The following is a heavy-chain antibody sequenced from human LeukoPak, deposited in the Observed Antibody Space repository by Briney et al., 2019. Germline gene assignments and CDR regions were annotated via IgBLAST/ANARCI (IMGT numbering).Heavy chain of an antibody. Sequence: ASVKVSCKASGYSFFTYGISWVRQAPGQGLEWMGWISPYSDNTDYAQNLQDRVTMTTDTSTSTAYMELRSLRSDDTAVYYCARDQVEVAAIAGPIDYWGQGTLVTVSS. CDR3: ARDQVEVAAIAGPIDY. CDR2: ISPYSDNT. CDR1: GYSFFTYG. J-gene: IGHJ4*02. V-gene: IGHV1-18*01. D-gene: IGHD2-15*01.